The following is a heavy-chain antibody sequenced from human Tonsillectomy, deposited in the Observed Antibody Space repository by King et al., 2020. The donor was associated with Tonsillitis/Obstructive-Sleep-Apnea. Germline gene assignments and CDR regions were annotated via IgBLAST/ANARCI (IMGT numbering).Heavy chain of an antibody. CDR1: GGSISSSRYY. V-gene: IGHV4-39*01. J-gene: IGHJ5*02. CDR3: ARPRGDIVVVPAAYNWFDP. Sequence: QLQLQESGPGLVKPSETLSLTCTVSGGSISSSRYYWGWIRQPPGKGLEWIGSIYYSGSTYYNPSLKSRVTISVDTSKNQFSLNLTSVTAADTAVYYCARPRGDIVVVPAAYNWFDPWGQGTLVTVSS. CDR2: IYYSGST. D-gene: IGHD2-2*01.